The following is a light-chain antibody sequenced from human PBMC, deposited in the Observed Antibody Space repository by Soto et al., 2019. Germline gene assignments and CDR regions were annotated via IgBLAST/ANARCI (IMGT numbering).Light chain of an antibody. Sequence: VLTQSPGTLSLSPWERDKIYCRASQSVSNYLAWYQQKAGQSPRLLIYDASNRATGIPARFSGSGSGTDFTLTINSLEPEDFAVYYCQQRSDRLTFGGGTKVDIK. V-gene: IGKV3-11*01. J-gene: IGKJ4*01. CDR3: QQRSDRLT. CDR2: DAS. CDR1: QSVSNY.